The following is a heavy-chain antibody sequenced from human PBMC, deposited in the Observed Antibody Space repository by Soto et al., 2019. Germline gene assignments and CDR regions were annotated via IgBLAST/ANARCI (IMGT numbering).Heavy chain of an antibody. CDR2: INAGNGNT. J-gene: IGHJ4*02. D-gene: IGHD3-9*01. CDR1: GYTFTSYD. CDR3: ARVDYLSVYFDY. Sequence: ASVKVSCKASGYTFTSYDINWVRQAPGQRLEWMGWINAGNGNTKYSQKFQGRVTITRDTSASTAYMELSSLRSEDTAVYYCARVDYLSVYFDYWGQRTLVTVSS. V-gene: IGHV1-3*01.